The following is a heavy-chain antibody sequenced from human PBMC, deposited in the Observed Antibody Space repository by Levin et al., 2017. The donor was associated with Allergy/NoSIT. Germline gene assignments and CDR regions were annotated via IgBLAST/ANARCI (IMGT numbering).Heavy chain of an antibody. V-gene: IGHV4-4*07. CDR1: GGSISSYY. CDR3: ASIGWGPTNLYYFDY. Sequence: SETLSLTCTVSGGSISSYYWSWIRQPAGKGLEWIGRIYTSGSTNYNPSLKSRVTMSVDTSKNQFSLKLSSVTAADTAVYYCASIGWGPTNLYYFDYWGQGTLVTVSS. CDR2: IYTSGST. J-gene: IGHJ4*02. D-gene: IGHD1-14*01.